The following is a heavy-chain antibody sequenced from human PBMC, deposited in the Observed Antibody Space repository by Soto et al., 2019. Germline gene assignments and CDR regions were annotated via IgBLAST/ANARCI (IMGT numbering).Heavy chain of an antibody. J-gene: IGHJ6*03. CDR3: ARHHLFSSPPYLYYDYIWGSYRSFIDYYYMDV. Sequence: PGESLKLSCKGSGYSFTSYWIVWVRQMPGKGLEWMRIIYPDDSDTRYSPSFQRQVTISADKSISTAYLQWGSLKASDTAMYYCARHHLFSSPPYLYYDYIWGSYRSFIDYYYMDVWGKGTTVTVSS. CDR2: IYPDDSDT. V-gene: IGHV5-51*01. CDR1: GYSFTSYW. D-gene: IGHD3-16*02.